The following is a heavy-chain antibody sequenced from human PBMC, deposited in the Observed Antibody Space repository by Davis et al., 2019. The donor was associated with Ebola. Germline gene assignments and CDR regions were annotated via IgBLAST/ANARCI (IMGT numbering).Heavy chain of an antibody. CDR2: INHSGST. D-gene: IGHD1-1*01. CDR1: GGSFSGYY. J-gene: IGHJ2*01. CDR3: ARGYWRYFDL. Sequence: SETLSLTCAVYGGSFSGYYWSWIRQPPGKGLEWIGEINHSGSTNYNPSLKSRVTISVDTSKNQFSLKLSSVTAADTAVYYCARGYWRYFDLWGRGTLVTVSS. V-gene: IGHV4-34*01.